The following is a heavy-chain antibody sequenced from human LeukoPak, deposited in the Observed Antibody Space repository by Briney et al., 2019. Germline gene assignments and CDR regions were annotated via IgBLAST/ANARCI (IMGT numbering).Heavy chain of an antibody. CDR2: ISGGDGTT. V-gene: IGHV3-23*01. J-gene: IGHJ4*02. D-gene: IGHD6-6*01. Sequence: PGGSLRLSCAASGFTFSSYAMSWVRQAPGKGLEWVSGISGGDGTTFYADSVKGRFTISRDNSKNTLYLQMNSLRAEDTAVYYCAKAGSLDIAARQNYWGQGTLVTVSS. CDR3: AKAGSLDIAARQNY. CDR1: GFTFSSYA.